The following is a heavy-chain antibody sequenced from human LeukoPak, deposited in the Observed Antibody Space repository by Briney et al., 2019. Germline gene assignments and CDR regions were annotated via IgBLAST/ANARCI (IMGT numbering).Heavy chain of an antibody. CDR3: ARHTFRYCSGGSCSAQYNWFDP. J-gene: IGHJ5*02. CDR2: IYYSGST. V-gene: IGHV4-39*01. D-gene: IGHD2-15*01. CDR1: GDSISGSSYY. Sequence: SETLSLTCTVSGDSISGSSYYWGWIRQPPGKGLEWIGSIYYSGSTYYNPSLKSRVTISVDTSKNQFSLKLSSVTAADTAVYYCARHTFRYCSGGSCSAQYNWFDPWGQGTLVTVSS.